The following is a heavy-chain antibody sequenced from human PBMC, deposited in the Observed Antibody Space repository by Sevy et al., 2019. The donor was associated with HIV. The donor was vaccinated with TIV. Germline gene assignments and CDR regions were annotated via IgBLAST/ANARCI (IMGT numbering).Heavy chain of an antibody. CDR1: GYSISSGYY. D-gene: IGHD5-18*01. Sequence: SETLSLTCTVSGYSISSGYYWGWIRQSPGKGLEWIGSFYLGGSTYYNPSLKSRVTISPDSSNNQFSLKLNSVTAADTAVYFCVRLVTAVVYYFDYWGQGTLVTVSS. J-gene: IGHJ4*02. CDR2: FYLGGST. V-gene: IGHV4-38-2*02. CDR3: VRLVTAVVYYFDY.